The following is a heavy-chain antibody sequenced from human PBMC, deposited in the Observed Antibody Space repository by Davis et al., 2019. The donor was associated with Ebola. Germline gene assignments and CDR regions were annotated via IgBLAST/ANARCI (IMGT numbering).Heavy chain of an antibody. D-gene: IGHD5-18*01. CDR1: GFTFSSYS. J-gene: IGHJ2*01. V-gene: IGHV3-21*01. Sequence: GGSLRLSCVVSGFTFSSYSMNWVRQAPGKGLEWVSFISSSSSYIYYADSVKGRFTISRDNAKNSLYLQMNSLRAEDTAVYYCARVDTAMVYYWYFDLWGRGTLVTVSS. CDR3: ARVDTAMVYYWYFDL. CDR2: ISSSSSYI.